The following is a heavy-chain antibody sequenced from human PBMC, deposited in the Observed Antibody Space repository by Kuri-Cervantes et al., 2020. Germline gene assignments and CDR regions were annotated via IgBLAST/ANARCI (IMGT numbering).Heavy chain of an antibody. J-gene: IGHJ1*01. V-gene: IGHV3-30*19. CDR2: ISHDGKED. D-gene: IGHD3-22*01. CDR1: GFTFSSYG. CDR3: ARGLPRIKTHRYDSSGTRSEYFQH. Sequence: GESLKISCAASGFTFSSYGMHWVRLAPGKGLEWVAVISHDGKEDYYAESVNGRFTISRDKSKNMVYLQMNSLRPEDTAVYYCARGLPRIKTHRYDSSGTRSEYFQHWGQGTLVTVSS.